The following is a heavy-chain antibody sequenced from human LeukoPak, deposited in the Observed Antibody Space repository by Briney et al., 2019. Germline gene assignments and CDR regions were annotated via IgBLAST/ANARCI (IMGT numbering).Heavy chain of an antibody. D-gene: IGHD3-10*01. V-gene: IGHV3-74*01. CDR2: INADGSSS. Sequence: PGGSLRLSCAASGFTFSSYWMHWVRQAPGKGLVWVSVINADGSSSTYGDSVKGRFTISRDNAKNTLYLQMDSLRAEDTAIYYCVRAVRTHPLADYWGQGTLVTVSS. CDR3: VRAVRTHPLADY. CDR1: GFTFSSYW. J-gene: IGHJ4*02.